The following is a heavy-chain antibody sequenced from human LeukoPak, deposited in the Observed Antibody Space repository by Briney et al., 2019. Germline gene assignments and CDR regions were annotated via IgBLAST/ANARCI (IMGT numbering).Heavy chain of an antibody. J-gene: IGHJ4*02. CDR3: ARDPHCYDYVWGSYRFADY. V-gene: IGHV4-39*07. D-gene: IGHD3-16*02. CDR1: GGSISSSSYY. CDR2: IYYSGST. Sequence: SETLSLTCTVSGGSISSSSYYWGWIRQPPGKGLEWIGSIYYSGSTYYNPSLKSRVTISVDTSKNQFSLKLSSVTAADTAVYYCARDPHCYDYVWGSYRFADYWGQGTLVTVSS.